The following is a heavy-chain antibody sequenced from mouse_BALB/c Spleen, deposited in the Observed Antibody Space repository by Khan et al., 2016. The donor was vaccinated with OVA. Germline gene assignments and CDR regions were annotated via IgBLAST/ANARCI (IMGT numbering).Heavy chain of an antibody. CDR2: ISSGGDYT. Sequence: EVKLVESGGDLVKPGGSLKLSCAASGFSFSSYSMSWVRQTPDKRLEWVATISSGGDYTYYPDIVKGRFPISRDNAKNTLYLQMSSLKSEDTAMYYCASHLTGSFAYWGQGTLVTVSA. CDR1: GFSFSSYS. J-gene: IGHJ3*01. D-gene: IGHD4-1*01. CDR3: ASHLTGSFAY. V-gene: IGHV5-6*01.